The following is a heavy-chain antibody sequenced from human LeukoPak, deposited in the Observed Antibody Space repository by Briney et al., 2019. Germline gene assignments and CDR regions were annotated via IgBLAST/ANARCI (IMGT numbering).Heavy chain of an antibody. CDR3: ARGPSLGHDY. CDR1: GYTFTDYY. Sequence: ASVKVSCKASGYTFTDYYMEWVRQAPGQGLEWMGWINPNSGGTNYAQKFQGRVTMTRDTSISTAYMELSRLTSDDTAVYYCARGPSLGHDYWGQGTLVTVSS. CDR2: INPNSGGT. V-gene: IGHV1-2*02. J-gene: IGHJ4*02. D-gene: IGHD1-26*01.